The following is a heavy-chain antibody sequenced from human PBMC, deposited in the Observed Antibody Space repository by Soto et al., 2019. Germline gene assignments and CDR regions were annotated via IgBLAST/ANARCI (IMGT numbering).Heavy chain of an antibody. CDR2: INPNSGGT. D-gene: IGHD7-27*01. CDR1: GYTFTGYY. CDR3: ARDLGSYYYYGMDV. V-gene: IGHV1-2*02. Sequence: ASVEVSCKASGYTFTGYYMHWVRQAPGQGLEWMGWINPNSGGTNYAQKFQGRVTMTRDTSISTAYMELSRLRSDDTAVYYCARDLGSYYYYGMDVWGQGTTVTVSS. J-gene: IGHJ6*02.